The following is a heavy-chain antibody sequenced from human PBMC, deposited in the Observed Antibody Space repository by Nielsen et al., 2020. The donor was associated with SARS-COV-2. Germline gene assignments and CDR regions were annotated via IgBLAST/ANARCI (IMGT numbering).Heavy chain of an antibody. D-gene: IGHD3-9*01. CDR2: VYYTGRT. CDR3: ARGRDISTAYFPLDY. Sequence: SETLSLTCTVSDTSIIGPYWSWIRQSPGKGLEWIGFVYYTGRTDYNPSLKSRLAISIDTSRSQFSLKLTSVTAADTAVYYCARGRDISTAYFPLDYWGQGTLVTVSS. V-gene: IGHV4-59*11. CDR1: DTSIIGPY. J-gene: IGHJ4*02.